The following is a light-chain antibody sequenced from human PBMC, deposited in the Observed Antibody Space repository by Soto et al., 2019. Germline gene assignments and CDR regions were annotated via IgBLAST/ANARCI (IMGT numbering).Light chain of an antibody. J-gene: IGLJ3*02. V-gene: IGLV1-44*01. Sequence: QAVVTQPPSASGTPGQRVTISCSGGSSNIGSNTVNWYLQLPGTAPKLLMYNNYQRPSRVPDRFSGSKSGTSASLAISGLQSEDEADYYCAAWDDSLNGGVFGGGTKLTVL. CDR2: NNY. CDR3: AAWDDSLNGGV. CDR1: SSNIGSNT.